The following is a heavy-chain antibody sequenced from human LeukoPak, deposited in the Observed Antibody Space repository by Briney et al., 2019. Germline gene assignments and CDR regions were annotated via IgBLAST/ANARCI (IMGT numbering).Heavy chain of an antibody. CDR2: ISSSSSYI. J-gene: IGHJ4*02. V-gene: IGHV3-21*01. D-gene: IGHD6-13*01. CDR3: AREHSSSWYSPFDY. Sequence: GGSLRLSCAASGFTFSSYSMNWVRQAPGKGLEWVSSISSSSSYIYYADSVKGRFTISRDNAKNSLYLQMNSLRAEDTAVYYCAREHSSSWYSPFDYWGQGTLVTVSS. CDR1: GFTFSSYS.